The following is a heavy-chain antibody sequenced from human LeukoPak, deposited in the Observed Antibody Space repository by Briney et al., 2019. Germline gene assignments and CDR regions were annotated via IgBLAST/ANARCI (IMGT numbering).Heavy chain of an antibody. CDR2: ISNSDYST. Sequence: GGSLRLSCAASGFTFSDYYMSWIRQAPGKGLEWVSTISNSDYSTYYADSVKGRFTISRANSENTLYLQMNNLRAEDTAVYYCAKATGYLLWGQGTLVIVSS. CDR1: GFTFSDYY. V-gene: IGHV3-23*01. CDR3: AKATGYLL. J-gene: IGHJ4*02. D-gene: IGHD1-14*01.